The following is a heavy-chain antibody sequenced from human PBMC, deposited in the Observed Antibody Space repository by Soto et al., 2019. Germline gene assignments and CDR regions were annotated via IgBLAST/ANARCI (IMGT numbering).Heavy chain of an antibody. D-gene: IGHD2-2*01. CDR2: IHAGNGNT. Sequence: QVHLVQSGAEVKKPGASVKVSCKASGYTFISYAIHWVRQAPGQRLEWMGWIHAGNGNTKYSQNFQGRVTITRDTSASTVYMELSSLRSEDTAVYYCASAVVPAAQNWFDPWGQGTLVTVSS. V-gene: IGHV1-3*01. CDR1: GYTFISYA. CDR3: ASAVVPAAQNWFDP. J-gene: IGHJ5*02.